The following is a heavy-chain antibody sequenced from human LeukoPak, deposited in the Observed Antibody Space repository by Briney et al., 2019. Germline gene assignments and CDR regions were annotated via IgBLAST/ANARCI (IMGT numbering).Heavy chain of an antibody. D-gene: IGHD6-19*01. CDR3: ARSPWQWLVRSYWYFDL. J-gene: IGHJ2*01. Sequence: PGGSLRLSCAASGFTFSSYAMSWVRQAPGKGLEWVSAISGSGGSTYYADSVKGRFTISRDNSKNTLYLQMNSLRAEDTAVYYCARSPWQWLVRSYWYFDLWGRGTLVTVSS. V-gene: IGHV3-23*01. CDR2: ISGSGGST. CDR1: GFTFSSYA.